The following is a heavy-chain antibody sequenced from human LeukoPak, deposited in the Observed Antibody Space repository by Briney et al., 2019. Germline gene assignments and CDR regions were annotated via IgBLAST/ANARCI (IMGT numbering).Heavy chain of an antibody. CDR1: GGSIDSYY. V-gene: IGHV4-59*01. CDR2: IYYTGST. CDR3: ARVYQSAEYYFDY. Sequence: PSETLSLTCTVSGGSIDSYYWSWIRQPPGKGLEWIGYIYYTGSTEYHPSLKSRVTISLDTSKNQFSLKLTSVTAADAAVYYCARVYQSAEYYFDYWGQGNLVSVSS. J-gene: IGHJ4*02. D-gene: IGHD2-2*01.